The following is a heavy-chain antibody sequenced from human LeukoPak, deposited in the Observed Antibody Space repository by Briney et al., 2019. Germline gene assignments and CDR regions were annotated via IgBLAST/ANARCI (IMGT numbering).Heavy chain of an antibody. D-gene: IGHD3-22*01. V-gene: IGHV1-69*13. CDR3: ARAPTGYYYDSSGYHDAFDI. Sequence: GASVKVSCKASGYTFTSYDISWVRQAPGQGLEWMGGIIPIFGTANYAQKFQGRVTITADESTSTAYMELSSLRSEDTAVYYCARAPTGYYYDSSGYHDAFDIWGQGTMVTVSS. CDR2: IIPIFGTA. J-gene: IGHJ3*02. CDR1: GYTFTSYD.